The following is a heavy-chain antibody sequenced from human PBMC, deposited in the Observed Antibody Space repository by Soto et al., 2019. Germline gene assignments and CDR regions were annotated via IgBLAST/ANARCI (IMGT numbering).Heavy chain of an antibody. V-gene: IGHV1-69*13. Sequence: QLQLVQSGAEVKEPGASVKVSCKASGYTFTNHGISWVRQAPGQGLEWMGGIIPIFGTANYAQKFQGRVTITADESTSTAYMELSSLRSEDTAVYYCARESGYSGSTIWGQGTLVTVSS. CDR3: ARESGYSGSTI. D-gene: IGHD5-12*01. CDR1: GYTFTNHG. CDR2: IIPIFGTA. J-gene: IGHJ4*02.